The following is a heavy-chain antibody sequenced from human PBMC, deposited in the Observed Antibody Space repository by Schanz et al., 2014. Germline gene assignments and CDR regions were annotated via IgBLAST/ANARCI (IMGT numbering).Heavy chain of an antibody. CDR3: ARDNRQCSGPCSRGSCHPCGLDV. CDR2: IYMHGSGR. V-gene: IGHV3-9*01. CDR1: GFPFNEYG. Sequence: EVQLVESGGGLVQPGRSLRLSCAASGFPFNEYGMLWVRQAPGKGLEWVSRIYMHGSGRDYGDSVKGRFTVSRDNAKNALKLQMDRLRAEEPAIYYCARDNRQCSGPCSRGSCHPCGLDVWGQGATXIVSS. D-gene: IGHD2-15*01. J-gene: IGHJ6*02.